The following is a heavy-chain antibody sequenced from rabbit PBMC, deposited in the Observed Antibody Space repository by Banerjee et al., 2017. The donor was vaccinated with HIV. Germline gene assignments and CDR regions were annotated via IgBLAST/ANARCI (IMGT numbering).Heavy chain of an antibody. J-gene: IGHJ4*01. V-gene: IGHV1S40*01. CDR2: IDAGSSGRI. D-gene: IGHD4-1*01. Sequence: SLILTCKASGFDLSDYYYMCWVRQAPGKGLEWIGCIDAGSSGRIWYASWAKGRFTITKTSSTTVSLKMTSLTAADTATYFCARDLAGVIGWNFNLWGPGTLVTVS. CDR1: GFDLSDYYY. CDR3: ARDLAGVIGWNFNL.